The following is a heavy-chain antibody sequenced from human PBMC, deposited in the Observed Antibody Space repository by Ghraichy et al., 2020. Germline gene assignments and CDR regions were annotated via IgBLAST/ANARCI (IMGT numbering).Heavy chain of an antibody. D-gene: IGHD3-22*01. CDR1: GGSFSGYY. CDR2: INHSGST. V-gene: IGHV4-34*01. CDR3: ARGLYSSPYYFDY. J-gene: IGHJ4*02. Sequence: SETLSLTCAVYGGSFSGYYWSWIRQPPGKGLEWIGEINHSGSTNYNPSLKSRVTISVDTSKNQFSLKLSSVTAADTAVYYCARGLYSSPYYFDYWGQGTLVTVSS.